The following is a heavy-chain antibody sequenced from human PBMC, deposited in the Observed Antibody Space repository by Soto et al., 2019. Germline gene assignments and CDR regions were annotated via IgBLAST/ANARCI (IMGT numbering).Heavy chain of an antibody. V-gene: IGHV4-38-2*01. Sequence: SETLSLTCAVSCYSISSGYYWGWIRQPPGKGLEWIGSIYHSGSTYYNPSLKSRVTISVDTSKNQFSLKLSSVTAADTAVYYCASSHSSGDYWGQGTLVTVSS. CDR2: IYHSGST. CDR1: CYSISSGYY. CDR3: ASSHSSGDY. J-gene: IGHJ4*02. D-gene: IGHD6-19*01.